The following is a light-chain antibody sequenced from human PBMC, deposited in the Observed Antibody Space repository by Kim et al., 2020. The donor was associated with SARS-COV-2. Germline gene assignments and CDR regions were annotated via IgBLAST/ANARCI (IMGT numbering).Light chain of an antibody. CDR1: GSNIGDNY. CDR3: ATWDDSVTGPL. J-gene: IGLJ2*01. V-gene: IGLV1-47*02. CDR2: NNS. Sequence: GQRVTISFSGSGSNIGDNYVHWYQQVSGTAPKLLIYNNSQRPSSVPDRFSGSKSGTSASLAISGLRSDDEAEYYCATWDDSVTGPLFGGGTQLTVL.